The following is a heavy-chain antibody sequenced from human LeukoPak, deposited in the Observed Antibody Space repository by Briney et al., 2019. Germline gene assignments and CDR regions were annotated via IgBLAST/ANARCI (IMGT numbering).Heavy chain of an antibody. CDR1: GYRFTSYW. Sequence: GESLQISCKGSGYRFTSYWIGWVRQMPGKGLEGMGIVYPGDSDTRYSPSFQGQVTISADKSISTAYLQWSSLKASDTAMYYCARQEGATANFDYWGQGTLVTVSS. D-gene: IGHD1-26*01. V-gene: IGHV5-51*01. CDR2: VYPGDSDT. J-gene: IGHJ4*02. CDR3: ARQEGATANFDY.